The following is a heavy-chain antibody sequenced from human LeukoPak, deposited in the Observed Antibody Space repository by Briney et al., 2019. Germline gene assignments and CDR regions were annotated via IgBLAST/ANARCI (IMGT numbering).Heavy chain of an antibody. CDR2: ISGSGGST. D-gene: IGHD3-22*01. CDR1: GFTFSSYA. J-gene: IGHJ4*02. CDR3: ATDTYYYDSSGLCYDY. Sequence: PGGSLRLSCAASGFTFSSYAMSWVRQAPGKGLEWVSAISGSGGSTYYADSVKGRFTISRDNSKNTLYLQMNSLRAEDTAVYYCATDTYYYDSSGLCYDYWGQGTLVTVSS. V-gene: IGHV3-23*01.